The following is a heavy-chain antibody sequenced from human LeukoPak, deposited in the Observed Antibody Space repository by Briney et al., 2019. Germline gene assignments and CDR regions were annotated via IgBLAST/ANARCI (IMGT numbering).Heavy chain of an antibody. CDR3: ARGYYDSSGPVALDF. V-gene: IGHV3-33*01. Sequence: GGSLRLSCAMSGFPFSSYGMNWVRQAPGKGLQWVALIWHDGTNKYYADSVKGRFTISRDESQNTLHLQMNSLRAEDTAVYYCARGYYDSSGPVALDFWGLGTMVTVSS. D-gene: IGHD3-22*01. CDR1: GFPFSSYG. J-gene: IGHJ3*01. CDR2: IWHDGTNK.